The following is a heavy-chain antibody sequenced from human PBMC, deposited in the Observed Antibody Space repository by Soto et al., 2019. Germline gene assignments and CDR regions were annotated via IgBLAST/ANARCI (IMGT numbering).Heavy chain of an antibody. V-gene: IGHV1-69*06. CDR1: GGTFSSYA. J-gene: IGHJ4*02. Sequence: SVKVSCKASGGTFSSYAISWVRQAPGQGLEWMGGIIPIFGTANYAQKFQGRVTITADKSTSTAYMELSSLRSEDTAVYYCARNLYMGYDSSGYSFDYWGQGTMVTVSS. CDR3: ARNLYMGYDSSGYSFDY. D-gene: IGHD3-22*01. CDR2: IIPIFGTA.